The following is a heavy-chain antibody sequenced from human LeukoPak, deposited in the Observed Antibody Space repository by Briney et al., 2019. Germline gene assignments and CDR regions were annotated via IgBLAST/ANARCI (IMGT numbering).Heavy chain of an antibody. V-gene: IGHV4-34*01. CDR2: INDSGST. D-gene: IGHD5-24*01. CDR3: ARGVYTEMSTIMGHFGC. CDR1: GGSFSGYN. J-gene: IGHJ4*02. Sequence: PSETLSLTCAVFGGSFSGYNWNWLRQSPRTGLEWIGEINDSGSTKYNPSLRSRVTISLDTSKNQFSLKLTSLTAADTAVYYCARGVYTEMSTIMGHFGCWGRGTLVTVSS.